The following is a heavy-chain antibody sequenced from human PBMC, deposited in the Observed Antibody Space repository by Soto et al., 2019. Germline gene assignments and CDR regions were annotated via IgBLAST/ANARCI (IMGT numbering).Heavy chain of an antibody. CDR2: IYHSGST. V-gene: IGHV4-4*02. D-gene: IGHD3-3*01. J-gene: IGHJ6*02. CDR3: ARDSRFLWSGYYQDYYYYYGMDV. CDR1: GGSISSSNW. Sequence: SETLSLTCAVSGGSISSSNWWSRVRQPPGKGLEWIGEIYHSGSTNYNPSPKSRVTISVDKSKNQFSLKLSSVTAADTAVYYCARDSRFLWSGYYQDYYYYYGMDVWGQGTTVTVSS.